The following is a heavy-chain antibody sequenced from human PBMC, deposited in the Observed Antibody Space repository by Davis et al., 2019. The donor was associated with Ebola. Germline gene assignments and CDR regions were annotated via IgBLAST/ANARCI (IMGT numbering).Heavy chain of an antibody. D-gene: IGHD5-18*01. Sequence: GSLRLSCAASGFTFSSYAMHWVRQAPGKGLEWVAVISYDGSNKYYADSVKGRFTISRDNSKNTLYLQMNSLRAEDTAVYYCARDLVDTAMVNYYYYYGMDVWGQGTTVTVPS. V-gene: IGHV3-30-3*01. CDR2: ISYDGSNK. J-gene: IGHJ6*02. CDR3: ARDLVDTAMVNYYYYYGMDV. CDR1: GFTFSSYA.